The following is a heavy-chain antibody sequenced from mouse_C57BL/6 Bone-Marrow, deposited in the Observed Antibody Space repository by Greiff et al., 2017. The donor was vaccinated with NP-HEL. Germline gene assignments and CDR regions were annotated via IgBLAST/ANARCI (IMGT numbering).Heavy chain of an antibody. CDR1: GYTFTSYG. D-gene: IGHD2-5*01. Sequence: VKLMESGAELVRPGASVKLSCKASGYTFTSYGISWVKQRTGQGLEWIGEIYPRSGNTYYNEKFKGKATITADKSSSTAYMELRSLTSEDSAVYFCARRCRSNPFAYWGQGTLVTVSA. V-gene: IGHV1-81*01. J-gene: IGHJ3*01. CDR2: IYPRSGNT. CDR3: ARRCRSNPFAY.